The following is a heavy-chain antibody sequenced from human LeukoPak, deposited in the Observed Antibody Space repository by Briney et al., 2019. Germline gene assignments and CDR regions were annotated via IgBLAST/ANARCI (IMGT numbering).Heavy chain of an antibody. D-gene: IGHD6-19*01. CDR3: ARGRIAVAGP. J-gene: IGHJ5*02. Sequence: ASVKVSCKASGGTFSSYAINWVRQATGQGLEWMGWMNPNSGNTGYAQKFQGRVTMTRNTSISTAYMELSSLRSEDTAVYYCARGRIAVAGPWGQGTLVTVSS. CDR1: GGTFSSYA. CDR2: MNPNSGNT. V-gene: IGHV1-8*02.